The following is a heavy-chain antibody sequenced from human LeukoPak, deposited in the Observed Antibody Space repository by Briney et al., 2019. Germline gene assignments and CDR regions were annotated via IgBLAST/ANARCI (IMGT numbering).Heavy chain of an antibody. V-gene: IGHV3-23*01. CDR1: GFTFSSYA. CDR2: ISGSDGST. CDR3: AKDQGLRYFDWLLSTGFDY. D-gene: IGHD3-9*01. Sequence: GGSLRLSCAASGFTFSSYAMSWVRQAPGKGLEWVSAISGSDGSTYYADSVKGRFTISRDNSKNTLYLQMNSLRAEDTAVYYCAKDQGLRYFDWLLSTGFDYWGQGTLVTVSS. J-gene: IGHJ4*02.